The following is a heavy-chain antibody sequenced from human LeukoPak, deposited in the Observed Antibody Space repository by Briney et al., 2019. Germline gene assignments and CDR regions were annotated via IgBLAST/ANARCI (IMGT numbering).Heavy chain of an antibody. Sequence: KPSETLSLTCTVSGGSISSYYWSWIRQPPGKGLEWIGYIYYSGSTNYNPSLKSRVTISVDTSKNQFSLKLSSVTAADTAVYYCAKDYRADRAMVTLFDYWGQGTLVTVSS. V-gene: IGHV4-59*01. CDR1: GGSISSYY. D-gene: IGHD5-18*01. CDR3: AKDYRADRAMVTLFDY. J-gene: IGHJ4*02. CDR2: IYYSGST.